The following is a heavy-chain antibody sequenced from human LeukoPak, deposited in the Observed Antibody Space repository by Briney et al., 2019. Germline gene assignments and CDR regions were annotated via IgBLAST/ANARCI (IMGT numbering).Heavy chain of an antibody. D-gene: IGHD2-2*01. Sequence: SETLSLTCTVSGGSISSGSYYWNWIRQPAGKGLEWIGRIYTSGGTKYNPSLKSRITISVDTSKNQFSLKLTSVTAADTAVYYCARDSRYCSSTSCYEGDYYGMDVWGQGTTVTVSS. J-gene: IGHJ6*02. CDR1: GGSISSGSYY. CDR2: IYTSGGT. CDR3: ARDSRYCSSTSCYEGDYYGMDV. V-gene: IGHV4-61*02.